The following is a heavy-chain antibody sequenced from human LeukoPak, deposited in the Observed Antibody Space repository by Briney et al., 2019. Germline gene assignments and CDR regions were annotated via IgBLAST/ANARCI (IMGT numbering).Heavy chain of an antibody. V-gene: IGHV1-2*02. Sequence: ASVKVSCKASGYTFTNYYMHWVRQAPGQGLEWMGIINPSGGGTNYAQKFQGRVTMTRDTSISTAYMELSRLRSDDTAVYYCARGGDCSSTSCYVSWFDPWGQGTLVTVSS. J-gene: IGHJ5*02. CDR3: ARGGDCSSTSCYVSWFDP. D-gene: IGHD2-2*01. CDR2: INPSGGGT. CDR1: GYTFTNYY.